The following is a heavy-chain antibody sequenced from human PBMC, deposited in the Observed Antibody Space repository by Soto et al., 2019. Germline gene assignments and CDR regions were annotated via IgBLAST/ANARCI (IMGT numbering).Heavy chain of an antibody. Sequence: QVQLVQSGAEVKKPGSSVKVSCKASGGTFSSYTISWVRQAPGQGLEWMGRIIPILGIANYAQKFQGRVTITADKSTSTAYMELSSLRCEDTAVYYCARSERGYSGYGWGQGTLVTVSS. V-gene: IGHV1-69*02. CDR3: ARSERGYSGYG. J-gene: IGHJ4*02. CDR1: GGTFSSYT. CDR2: IIPILGIA. D-gene: IGHD5-12*01.